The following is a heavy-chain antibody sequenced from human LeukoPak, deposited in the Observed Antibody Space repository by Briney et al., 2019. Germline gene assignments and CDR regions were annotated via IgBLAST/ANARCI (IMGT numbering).Heavy chain of an antibody. V-gene: IGHV4-39*07. J-gene: IGHJ4*02. Sequence: PSETLSLTCTVSGGSISSSSYYWGWIRQPPGKGLEWIGSIYYSGSTYYNPSLKSRVTISVDTSKNQFSLRLSSVTAADTAVYYCAVTSLYYDFWSGYPKPNYFDYWGQGTLVTVSS. D-gene: IGHD3-3*01. CDR1: GGSISSSSYY. CDR2: IYYSGST. CDR3: AVTSLYYDFWSGYPKPNYFDY.